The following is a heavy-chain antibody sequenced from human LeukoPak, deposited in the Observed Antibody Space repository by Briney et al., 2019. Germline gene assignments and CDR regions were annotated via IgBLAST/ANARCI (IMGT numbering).Heavy chain of an antibody. CDR3: ARAMVVVVPPAM. Sequence: PGRSLRLSCAASGFTFSSYAMHWVRQAPGKGLEWVAVISYDGSKKNYADPVKGRFTISRDNSKNTLYLQMNSLRGEDTAVYYCARAMVVVVPPAMWGQGTLVTVSS. J-gene: IGHJ4*02. CDR2: ISYDGSKK. V-gene: IGHV3-30-3*01. D-gene: IGHD2-2*01. CDR1: GFTFSSYA.